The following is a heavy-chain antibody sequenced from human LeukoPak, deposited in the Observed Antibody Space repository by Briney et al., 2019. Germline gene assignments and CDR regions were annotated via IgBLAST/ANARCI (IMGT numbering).Heavy chain of an antibody. CDR3: ARGSFRPGKTRWWAYYFDY. Sequence: PSETLSLTCAVYGGSFSGYYWSWIRQPPGKGLEWIGEINHSGSTNYNPSLKSRVTISVDTSKNQFSLKLSSVTAADTAVYYCARGSFRPGKTRWWAYYFDYWGQGTPVTVSS. CDR1: GGSFSGYY. CDR2: INHSGST. J-gene: IGHJ4*02. D-gene: IGHD2-15*01. V-gene: IGHV4-34*01.